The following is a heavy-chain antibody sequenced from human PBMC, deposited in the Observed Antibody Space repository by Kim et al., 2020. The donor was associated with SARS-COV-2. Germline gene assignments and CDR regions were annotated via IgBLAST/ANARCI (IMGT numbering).Heavy chain of an antibody. CDR3: AVLDYYGSGSYDV. J-gene: IGHJ4*02. CDR1: GFTFSSYT. V-gene: IGHV3-21*01. Sequence: GGSLRLSCAASGFTFSSYTMSWVRQAPGKGLEWVSSISTYSNYIYYADSMKGRFTISRDNAKNSLYLQMNSLRAEDTAVYYCAVLDYYGSGSYDVWGQGTLVTVSS. CDR2: ISTYSNYI. D-gene: IGHD3-10*01.